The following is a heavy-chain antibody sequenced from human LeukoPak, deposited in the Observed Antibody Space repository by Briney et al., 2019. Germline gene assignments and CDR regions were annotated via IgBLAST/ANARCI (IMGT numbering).Heavy chain of an antibody. V-gene: IGHV1-18*01. CDR3: ARGSSTSRFLEWLSDLPAEYFQH. J-gene: IGHJ1*01. Sequence: GASVKVSCKASGYTFTSYGISWVRQAPGQGLEWMGWISAYNGNTNYAQKLQGRVTMTTDTSTSTAYMELRSLRSDDTAVYYCARGSSTSRFLEWLSDLPAEYFQHWGQGTLVTVSS. CDR1: GYTFTSYG. CDR2: ISAYNGNT. D-gene: IGHD3-3*01.